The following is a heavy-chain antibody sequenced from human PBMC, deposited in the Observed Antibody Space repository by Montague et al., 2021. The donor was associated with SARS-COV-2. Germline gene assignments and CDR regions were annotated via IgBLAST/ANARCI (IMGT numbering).Heavy chain of an antibody. CDR2: IFHSGRT. Sequence: SETLSLTCTVSGGSIDSFYWSWIRRPPGKGLEWIGCIFHSGRTYYNPSLKSRVSMSVDTSKNQVSLRLSSLTAADTAVYYCARGGYYDNTGYYSGYYYKMDDWGQGTTVTVSS. J-gene: IGHJ6*02. V-gene: IGHV4-59*01. CDR1: GGSIDSFY. CDR3: ARGGYYDNTGYYSGYYYKMDD. D-gene: IGHD3-22*01.